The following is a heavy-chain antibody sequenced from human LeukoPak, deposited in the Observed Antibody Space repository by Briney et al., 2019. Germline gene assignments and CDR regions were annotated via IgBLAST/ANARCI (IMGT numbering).Heavy chain of an antibody. D-gene: IGHD2-21*01. Sequence: GGSLRLSCATSGFTFSQFGMTRVRQPPGKGLEWVASFDGNAHGTYFADSVKGRCTISSDNSKNTVYLQMNSLRADDTAIYYCAKARIIGVGWAQFDSWGQGSLVTVSS. CDR1: GFTFSQFG. CDR2: FDGNAHGT. J-gene: IGHJ4*02. CDR3: AKARIIGVGWAQFDS. V-gene: IGHV3-23*01.